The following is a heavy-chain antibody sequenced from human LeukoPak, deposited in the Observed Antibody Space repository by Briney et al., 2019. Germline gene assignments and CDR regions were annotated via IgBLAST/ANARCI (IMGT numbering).Heavy chain of an antibody. D-gene: IGHD4-17*01. J-gene: IGHJ3*02. Sequence: GESLKISCKGSGYTFNNYLIGWVRQMPGEGLELMRIIYPSDSDTKYSPSFQGQVTISADKSITTGYLQWNSLKASDTAMYYCARSYGDHEAFDIWGQGTMVTVSS. V-gene: IGHV5-51*01. CDR2: IYPSDSDT. CDR3: ARSYGDHEAFDI. CDR1: GYTFNNYL.